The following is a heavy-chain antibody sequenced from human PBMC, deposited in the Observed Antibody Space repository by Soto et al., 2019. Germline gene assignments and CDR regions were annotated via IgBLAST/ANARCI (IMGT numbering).Heavy chain of an antibody. CDR2: IKSKNDGGTT. D-gene: IGHD2-8*01. J-gene: IGHJ3*02. V-gene: IGHV3-15*07. CDR1: GLTFSNAW. Sequence: GGSLRLSCAASGLTFSNAWMNWVRQAPGKGLEWVGRIKSKNDGGTTEYNAPVKGRFTISREDSKDTLYLQMNNLKTEDTALYHCTTDAEWGIWGQGTMVTVSS. CDR3: TTDAEWGI.